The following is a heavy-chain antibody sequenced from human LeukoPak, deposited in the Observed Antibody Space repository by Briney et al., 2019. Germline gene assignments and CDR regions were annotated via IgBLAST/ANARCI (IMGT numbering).Heavy chain of an antibody. CDR2: INTNTGNP. D-gene: IGHD4-17*01. J-gene: IGHJ4*02. Sequence: GASVKVSCKASGYTFTSYAMNWVRQAPGQGLEWMGWINTNTGNPTYAQGFTGRFVFSLDTSVSTAYLQISSLKAEDTAVYYCARQTTDDYGDYSPYFDYWGQGTLATVSS. V-gene: IGHV7-4-1*02. CDR1: GYTFTSYA. CDR3: ARQTTDDYGDYSPYFDY.